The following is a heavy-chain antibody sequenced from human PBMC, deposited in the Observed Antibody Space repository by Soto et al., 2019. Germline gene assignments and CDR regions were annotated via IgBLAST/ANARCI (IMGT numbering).Heavy chain of an antibody. CDR1: GGTFSSYA. V-gene: IGHV1-69*13. D-gene: IGHD2-2*01. CDR3: ARGVPADGFRFYGMDV. CDR2: IIPIFGTA. J-gene: IGHJ6*02. Sequence: ASVKVSCKASGGTFSSYAISWVRQAPGQGLEWMGGIIPIFGTANYAQKFQGRVTITADESTSTAYMELSSLRSEDTAVYYCARGVPADGFRFYGMDVWGQGTTVTVSS.